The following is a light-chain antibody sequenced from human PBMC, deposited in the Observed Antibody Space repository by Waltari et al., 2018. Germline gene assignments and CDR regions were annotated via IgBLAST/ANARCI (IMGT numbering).Light chain of an antibody. J-gene: IGLJ2*01. CDR1: SSDIGSYNV. CDR3: CSYAGSVV. CDR2: EVI. V-gene: IGLV2-23*02. Sequence: QSALTQPASVSGSPGQSITISCTGSSSDIGSYNVVSWYQHHPGKAPKLVIYEVINRPSGVSNRFSGSKSGNTASLTILGLQAEDEADYYCCSYAGSVVFGGGTKLTVL.